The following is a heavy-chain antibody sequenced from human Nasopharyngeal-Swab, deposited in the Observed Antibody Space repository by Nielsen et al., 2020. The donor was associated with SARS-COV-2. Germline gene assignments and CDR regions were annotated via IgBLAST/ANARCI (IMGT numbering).Heavy chain of an antibody. D-gene: IGHD3-16*01. CDR2: MHPNGDDT. J-gene: IGHJ6*03. CDR1: GYTFTSYD. CDR3: ARATGLVYYYYMDV. Sequence: ASVKVSCKASGYTFTSYDINWVRQAPGQGLEWMGWMHPNGDDTGYAQKFQGRVTMTRDTSTSTAYMELSSLTSEDTAVYYCARATGLVYYYYMDVWGKGTTVTVSS. V-gene: IGHV1-8*01.